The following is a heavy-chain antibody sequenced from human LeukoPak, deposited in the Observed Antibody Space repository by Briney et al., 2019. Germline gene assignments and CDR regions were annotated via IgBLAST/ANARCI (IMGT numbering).Heavy chain of an antibody. Sequence: GGSLRLSCEASGFTFIDYDMHWVRQVIGKGLEWVSAIGIRGDTHYSGSVKGRFTISRENAESSLYLQMNSLRAEDTAVYYCARGGIQVSGIDEFDYWGQGTLVTVSS. J-gene: IGHJ4*02. CDR2: IGIRGDT. D-gene: IGHD6-19*01. V-gene: IGHV3-13*01. CDR1: GFTFIDYD. CDR3: ARGGIQVSGIDEFDY.